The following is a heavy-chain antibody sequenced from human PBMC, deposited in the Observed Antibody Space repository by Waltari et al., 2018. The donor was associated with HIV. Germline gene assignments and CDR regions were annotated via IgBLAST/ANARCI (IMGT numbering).Heavy chain of an antibody. D-gene: IGHD1-1*01. CDR2: ISYDGSNK. J-gene: IGHJ4*02. CDR1: GFPFSSYG. V-gene: IGHV3-30*18. Sequence: QVQLVESRGGVVQPGRSLRLSCAASGFPFSSYGMHWVRQAPGKGVEWGAVISYDGSNKYYADAVKGRFTISRDNSKNTLDLQMNSLRAEDTAVYYCAKDKGGVTYIFDYWGQGTLVTVSS. CDR3: AKDKGGVTYIFDY.